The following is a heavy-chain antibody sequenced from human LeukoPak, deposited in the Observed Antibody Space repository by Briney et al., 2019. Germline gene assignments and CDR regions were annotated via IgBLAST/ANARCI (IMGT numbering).Heavy chain of an antibody. CDR1: GNSISSVYY. CDR2: IYHSGSI. V-gene: IGHV4-38-2*02. D-gene: IGHD2-2*01. J-gene: IGHJ4*02. CDR3: ARDLGSVVPTTMGVFDF. Sequence: PSETLSLTCAVSGNSISSVYYWGWIRQPPGKGLDWIRSIYHSGSIYYNPSLKSRATISVDTSKNQFSLNLSSVTAADTAMYYCARDLGSVVPTTMGVFDFWGQGTLVTVSS.